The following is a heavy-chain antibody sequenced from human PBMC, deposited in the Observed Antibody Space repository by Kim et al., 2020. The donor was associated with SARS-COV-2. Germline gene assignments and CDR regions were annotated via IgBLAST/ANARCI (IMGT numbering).Heavy chain of an antibody. J-gene: IGHJ6*02. CDR1: GYTFTSYA. Sequence: ASVKVSCKASGYTFTSYAMHWVRQAPGQRLEWMGWINAGNGNTKYSQKFQGRVTITRDTSASTAYMELSSLRSEDTAVYYCARDLGATGYYGMDVWGQGTTVTVSS. V-gene: IGHV1-3*01. CDR2: INAGNGNT. CDR3: ARDLGATGYYGMDV. D-gene: IGHD1-26*01.